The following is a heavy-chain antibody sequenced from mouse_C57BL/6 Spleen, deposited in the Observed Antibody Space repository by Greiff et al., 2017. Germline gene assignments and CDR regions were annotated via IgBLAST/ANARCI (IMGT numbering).Heavy chain of an antibody. CDR2: INPSTGGT. D-gene: IGHD2-4*01. CDR3: ARDGNYDYAFAY. Sequence: VQLQQSGPELVKPGASVKISCKASGYSFTGYYMNWVKQSPEKSLEWIGEINPSTGGTTYNQKFKAKATLTVDKSSSTAYMQLKSLTSEDSAVXYCARDGNYDYAFAYWGQGTLVTVSA. CDR1: GYSFTGYY. V-gene: IGHV1-42*01. J-gene: IGHJ3*01.